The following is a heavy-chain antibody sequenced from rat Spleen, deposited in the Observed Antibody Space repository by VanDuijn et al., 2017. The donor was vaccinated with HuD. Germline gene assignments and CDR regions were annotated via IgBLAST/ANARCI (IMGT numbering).Heavy chain of an antibody. J-gene: IGHJ2*01. CDR1: GYSITSHY. CDR2: INSSGGT. CDR3: AREGATLDY. D-gene: IGHD1-11*01. V-gene: IGHV3-1*01. Sequence: EVQLQESGPGLVKPSQSLSLTCSVTGYSITSHYWDWVRKFPGNKMQWMGYINSSGGTTYNPSLNSRVSITRDTSKNQFFLQLNSVTTEDTGTYFCAREGATLDYWGQGVTVTVSS.